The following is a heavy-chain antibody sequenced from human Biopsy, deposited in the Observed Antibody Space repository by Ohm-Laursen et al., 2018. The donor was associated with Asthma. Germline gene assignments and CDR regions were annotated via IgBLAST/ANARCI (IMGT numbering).Heavy chain of an antibody. J-gene: IGHJ3*02. D-gene: IGHD1-26*01. CDR1: GGSISRDDYY. CDR3: ARDLGIVGATPDGFNI. Sequence: SQTLSLTCTVSGGSISRDDYYWTWIRQPPGKGLEWVGYVYSSGSPYYNPSLDSRVMISLDTSKNQFSLSLSSVTAADTAVYFCARDLGIVGATPDGFNIWGQGTLVTVSS. CDR2: VYSSGSP. V-gene: IGHV4-30-4*08.